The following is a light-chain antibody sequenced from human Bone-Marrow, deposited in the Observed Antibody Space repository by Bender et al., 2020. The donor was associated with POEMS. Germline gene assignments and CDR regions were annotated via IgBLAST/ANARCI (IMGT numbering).Light chain of an antibody. Sequence: QSALTQPASVSGSPGQSITISCTGTSRDVGIYNLVSWYQQHPGKAPKLIIYDVIKRPSGVSNRFSGSQSGNTASLTISGLQAEDEADYYCQSYDNSLGGWVFGGGTKLTVL. CDR3: QSYDNSLGGWV. CDR2: DVI. J-gene: IGLJ3*02. V-gene: IGLV2-14*02. CDR1: SRDVGIYNL.